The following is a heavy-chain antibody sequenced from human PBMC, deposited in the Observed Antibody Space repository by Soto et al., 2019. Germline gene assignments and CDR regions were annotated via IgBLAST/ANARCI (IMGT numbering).Heavy chain of an antibody. Sequence: QVQLQESGPGLVKPSETLSLTCTVSGGSISSYYWSWIRQPPGKGLEWIGYIYYSGSTNYNPSLKSRVNRAVDTANNQFSLKLSSVTAADTAVSYCARVRIRFLEWLLSDYYYMAVWGKGTTVTVSS. D-gene: IGHD3-3*01. CDR3: ARVRIRFLEWLLSDYYYMAV. J-gene: IGHJ6*03. CDR1: GGSISSYY. CDR2: IYYSGST. V-gene: IGHV4-59*01.